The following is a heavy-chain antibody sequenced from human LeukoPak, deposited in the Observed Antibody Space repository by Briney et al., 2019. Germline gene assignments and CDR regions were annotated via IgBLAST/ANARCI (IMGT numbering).Heavy chain of an antibody. CDR3: ARDGSGRLATPQYYYGMDV. Sequence: GAAVTVSFKSSGYTFTSYGFGLLRQAPGQGHERMGCISAYNGNTNYAQKLQGRVTMTTDTSTSTAYMELRSLRSDDTAVYYCARDGSGRLATPQYYYGMDVWGQGTTVTVSS. CDR2: ISAYNGNT. CDR1: GYTFTSYG. V-gene: IGHV1-18*01. J-gene: IGHJ6*02. D-gene: IGHD1-26*01.